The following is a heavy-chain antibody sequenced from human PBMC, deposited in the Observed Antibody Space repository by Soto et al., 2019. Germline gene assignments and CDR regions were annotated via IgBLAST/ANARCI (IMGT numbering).Heavy chain of an antibody. CDR3: TTDGGIVVVPAAIEYY. J-gene: IGHJ4*02. V-gene: IGHV3-23*01. D-gene: IGHD2-2*01. CDR1: GFTFSSCA. CDR2: ISGGGKNT. Sequence: GGSLRLSCAASGFTFSSCAMSWVRQAPGKGLEWVSGISGGGKNTYYADSVKGRIAISRDNSKNTLYLQMNSLRVEDTAVYYCTTDGGIVVVPAAIEYYWGQGTLVTVSS.